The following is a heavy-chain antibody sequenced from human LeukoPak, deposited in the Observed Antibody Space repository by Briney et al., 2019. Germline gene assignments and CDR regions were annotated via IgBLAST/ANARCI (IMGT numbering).Heavy chain of an antibody. Sequence: PSETLSLTCTVSGGSISSGSYYWSWIRQPAGKGLEWIGRIYTSGSTNYNPSLKSRVTISVDTSKNQFSLKLSSVTAADTAVYYCARVVGVVIRYYYYYMDVWGKGTTVTVSS. CDR1: GGSISSGSYY. CDR2: IYTSGST. J-gene: IGHJ6*03. CDR3: ARVVGVVIRYYYYYMDV. D-gene: IGHD3-3*01. V-gene: IGHV4-61*02.